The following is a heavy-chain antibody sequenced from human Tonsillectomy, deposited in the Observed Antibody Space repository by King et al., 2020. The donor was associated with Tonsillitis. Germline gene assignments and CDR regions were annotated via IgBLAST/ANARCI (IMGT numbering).Heavy chain of an antibody. Sequence: VQLVESGGGLVKPGGSLRLSCAASGFTFSSNSMNWVRQAPGKGLEWVSSISSSSDYIYYADSVKGRFTISRDNAKNSLYLQMNSLRAEDTAVYYCARGSLVDTAYDYWGQGTLVTVSS. D-gene: IGHD5-18*01. V-gene: IGHV3-21*01. J-gene: IGHJ4*02. CDR1: GFTFSSNS. CDR2: ISSSSDYI. CDR3: ARGSLVDTAYDY.